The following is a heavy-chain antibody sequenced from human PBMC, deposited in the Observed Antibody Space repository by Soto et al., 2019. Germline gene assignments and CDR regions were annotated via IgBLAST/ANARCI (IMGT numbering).Heavy chain of an antibody. V-gene: IGHV3-15*01. CDR3: TTEGGFDSSSWYGPNCDY. CDR1: GFTFSNAW. CDR2: IKSKTDGGKT. Sequence: EVQLVESGGGLVKPGGSLRLSCAASGFTFSNAWMSWVRQAPGKGLEWVGRIKSKTDGGKTDYAAPVKGRFTISRADSKNTLYLQMNSLKTEDTAVYYCTTEGGFDSSSWYGPNCDYWGQGTLVTVSS. J-gene: IGHJ4*02. D-gene: IGHD6-13*01.